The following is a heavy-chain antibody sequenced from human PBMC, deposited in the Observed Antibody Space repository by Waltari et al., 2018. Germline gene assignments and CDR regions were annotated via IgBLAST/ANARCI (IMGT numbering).Heavy chain of an antibody. J-gene: IGHJ4*02. CDR2: LNGNTGGP. CDR1: GYPFTGFF. Sequence: QAQLVQSGAEVKKPGASVKVSCQASGYPFTGFFIHWVRPAPVQGLAWMGRLNGNTGGPKYAQKFQGRVTMTRDTSINTASLELNSLGYDDTAVYFCARARDFWTGYYSTWGQGTLVTVSS. V-gene: IGHV1-2*06. D-gene: IGHD3-3*01. CDR3: ARARDFWTGYYST.